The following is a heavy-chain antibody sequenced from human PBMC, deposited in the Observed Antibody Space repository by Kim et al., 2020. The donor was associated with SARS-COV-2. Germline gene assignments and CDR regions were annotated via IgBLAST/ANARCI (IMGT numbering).Heavy chain of an antibody. V-gene: IGHV4-39*01. CDR3: AKYDLSSSFDY. J-gene: IGHJ4*02. Sequence: TYYNPSLESRVTISVDTSNNQFSLKVSSVTAADTAVFYCAKYDLSSSFDYWGQGTLVTVSS. D-gene: IGHD2-8*01. CDR2: T.